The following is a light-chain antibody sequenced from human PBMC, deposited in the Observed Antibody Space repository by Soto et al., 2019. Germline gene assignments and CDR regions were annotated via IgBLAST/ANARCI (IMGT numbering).Light chain of an antibody. J-gene: IGKJ1*01. CDR2: RAS. V-gene: IGKV1-5*03. Sequence: PMTQSPCSLSASFCNRVTTIRPASQTIPTRLAWYQQKGGQAPKLLISRASTIASGIPSRFSGSGSGTEFNLTISSLQPEDFATYYCQQYNSSPWTFGQGTKVDIK. CDR3: QQYNSSPWT. CDR1: QTIPTR.